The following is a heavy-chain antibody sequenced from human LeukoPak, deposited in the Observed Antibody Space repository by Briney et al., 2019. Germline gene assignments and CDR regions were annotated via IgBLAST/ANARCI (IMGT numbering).Heavy chain of an antibody. CDR3: ARDRGVSGWRHRGFDY. Sequence: SVKVSCKASGGTFSSYAISWVRQPPGQGLEWMGRIIPIFGTANYAQKFQGRVTITTDESTSTAYMELSSLRSEDTAVYYCARDRGVSGWRHRGFDYWGQGTLVTVSS. CDR1: GGTFSSYA. CDR2: IIPIFGTA. D-gene: IGHD6-19*01. V-gene: IGHV1-69*05. J-gene: IGHJ4*02.